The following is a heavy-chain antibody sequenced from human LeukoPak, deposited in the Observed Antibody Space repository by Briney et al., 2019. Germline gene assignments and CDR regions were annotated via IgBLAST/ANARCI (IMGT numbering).Heavy chain of an antibody. J-gene: IGHJ4*02. CDR2: IYYSGST. D-gene: IGHD6-19*01. CDR3: ARPNSSGWYPFDY. V-gene: IGHV4-39*01. CDR1: GGSINRSSYY. Sequence: SETLSLTCTVSGGSINRSSYYWGWLRQPPGKGLEWIGSIYYSGSTYYNPSLKSRVTISVDTSKNQFSLKLSSVTAADTAVYYCARPNSSGWYPFDYWGQGTLVTVSS.